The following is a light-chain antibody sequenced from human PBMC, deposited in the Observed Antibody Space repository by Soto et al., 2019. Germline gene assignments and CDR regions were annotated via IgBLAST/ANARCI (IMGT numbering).Light chain of an antibody. CDR1: QSVSSY. V-gene: IGKV3-11*01. J-gene: IGKJ4*01. Sequence: EIVFTQSTATLSLSPGERATLSCRASQSVSSYLAWYPQKPGQAPRILIYDASNRETGIPARFSSSGAGSDCTRPISSLEPEDVQVDYCPQRSNWKLTFGGGTKVDIK. CDR2: DAS. CDR3: PQRSNWKLT.